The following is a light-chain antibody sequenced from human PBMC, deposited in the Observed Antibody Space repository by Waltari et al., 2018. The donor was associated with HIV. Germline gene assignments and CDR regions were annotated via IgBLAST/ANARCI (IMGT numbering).Light chain of an antibody. CDR2: DNE. Sequence: QSILPQPPSVSAAPGQTVTIPCSGDNSDLGTTFLPWYQQVPGRSPRLLIYDNEKRPSGISDRFSASKAGVSATLGIAGLQIVDEADYYCGTWDSSLSLYVFGPGTTVAVL. CDR1: NSDLGTTF. V-gene: IGLV1-51*01. CDR3: GTWDSSLSLYV. J-gene: IGLJ1*01.